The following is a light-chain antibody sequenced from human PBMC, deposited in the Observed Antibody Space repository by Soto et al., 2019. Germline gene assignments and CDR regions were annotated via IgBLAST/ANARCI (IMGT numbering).Light chain of an antibody. V-gene: IGLV2-11*01. Sequence: QSALTQPRSVSASPGQSVTIPCSGSSSDVGGYNLVSWYQQKPGEVPKVIIYDVFKRPSGVPDRFFGSKSGNTATLTISGLQCDDEADFHCCSYAGRFIWLFGGGTKLTVL. CDR1: SSDVGGYNL. CDR2: DVF. J-gene: IGLJ3*02. CDR3: CSYAGRFIWL.